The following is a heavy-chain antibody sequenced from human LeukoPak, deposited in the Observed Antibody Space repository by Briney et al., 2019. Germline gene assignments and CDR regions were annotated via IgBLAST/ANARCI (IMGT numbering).Heavy chain of an antibody. J-gene: IGHJ6*02. CDR2: INPNSGGT. D-gene: IGHD3-3*01. V-gene: IGHV1-2*02. CDR3: AVSPYAWSPMDV. CDR1: GYTFTGYY. Sequence: ASVTVSCKASGYTFTGYYMHWVRQAPGQGLEWMGWINPNSGGTNYAQKFQGRVTMTRDTSISTAYMELSRLRSDDTAVYYCAVSPYAWSPMDVWGQGTTVTVSS.